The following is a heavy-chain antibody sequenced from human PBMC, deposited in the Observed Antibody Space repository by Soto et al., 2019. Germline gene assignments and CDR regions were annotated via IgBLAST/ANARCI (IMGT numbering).Heavy chain of an antibody. CDR2: VSIGGST. CDR1: GFTFSSYA. D-gene: IGHD2-15*01. V-gene: IGHV3-23*01. J-gene: IGHJ4*02. CDR3: AKRRGAGGHFDY. Sequence: DVQLLESGGGLVQPVGSLRLSCAASGFTFSSYAMGWVRQGPGKGLEWVAVVSIGGSTHYADSVRGRFTISRDNSKTTLSLQMNSLTAEDAAVYFCAKRRGAGGHFDYWGQGALVTVSS.